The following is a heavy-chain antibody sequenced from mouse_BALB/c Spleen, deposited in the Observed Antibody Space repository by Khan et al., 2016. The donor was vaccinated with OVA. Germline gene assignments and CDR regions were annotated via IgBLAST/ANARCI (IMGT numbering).Heavy chain of an antibody. Sequence: QVQLKQSGPGLVAPSQSLSITCTVSGFSLSRYNIHWVRQPPGKGLEWLGMIWGGGGTDYNSTLKIRLSISKDNSKSKVFLKMNNLQTEYTAMYFCASAYYRYDGYYAMDYWGQGTSVTVSS. CDR1: GFSLSRYN. D-gene: IGHD2-14*01. J-gene: IGHJ4*01. V-gene: IGHV2-6-4*01. CDR2: IWGGGGT. CDR3: ASAYYRYDGYYAMDY.